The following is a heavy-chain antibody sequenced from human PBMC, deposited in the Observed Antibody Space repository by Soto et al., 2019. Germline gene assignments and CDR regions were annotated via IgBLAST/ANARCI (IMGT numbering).Heavy chain of an antibody. V-gene: IGHV1-69*12. CDR2: IIPIFGTP. J-gene: IGHJ5*01. CDR1: GGSFRSYA. Sequence: QVQLVQSGAEVKKPGSSVKVSCKASGGSFRSYAVNWVRQAPGQGLECLGGIIPIFGTPNYAQKFHGRVSITADESTSTVYLDLLSLTSEYTAVYYCAYSANHRYFFDSWGQATLVTVSS. CDR3: AYSANHRYFFDS. D-gene: IGHD5-18*01.